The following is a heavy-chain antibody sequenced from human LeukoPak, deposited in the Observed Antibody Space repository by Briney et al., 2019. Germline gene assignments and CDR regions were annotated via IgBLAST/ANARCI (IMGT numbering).Heavy chain of an antibody. D-gene: IGHD1-26*01. CDR3: ARDGAVGTITYFDY. CDR1: GYTLSNYN. V-gene: IGHV1-46*01. J-gene: IGHJ4*02. Sequence: GASVKVSCKASGYTLSNYNIHWLRQAPGQGLEWMGIVNPSGDSTNYAQNFQGRVTMTGDTSTSTVYMELGSLRSEDTAVYYCARDGAVGTITYFDYWGQGTLVTVSS. CDR2: VNPSGDST.